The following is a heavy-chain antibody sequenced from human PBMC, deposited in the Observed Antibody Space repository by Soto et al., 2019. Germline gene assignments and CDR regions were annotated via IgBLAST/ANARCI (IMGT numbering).Heavy chain of an antibody. J-gene: IGHJ6*02. D-gene: IGHD5-18*01. CDR3: ARKGGIQRWSDWYYYGMDV. V-gene: IGHV3-23*01. Sequence: EVQLLESGGGLVQPGGSLRLSCAASGFTFSSFAMSWVRQAPGKGLEWVSAISSSGGSTYYADSVKGRFTISRDNSKNTLYLQMNSLRAEDTAVYYCARKGGIQRWSDWYYYGMDVWGQGTTVTVSS. CDR1: GFTFSSFA. CDR2: ISSSGGST.